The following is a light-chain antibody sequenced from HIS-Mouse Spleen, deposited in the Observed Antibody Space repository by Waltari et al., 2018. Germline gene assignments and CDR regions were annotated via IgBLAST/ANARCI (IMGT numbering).Light chain of an antibody. CDR1: SSDVGGYTY. CDR2: DVS. V-gene: IGLV2-11*01. CDR3: CSYAGSYTVV. J-gene: IGLJ2*01. Sequence: QSALTQPRSVSGSPGQSVTIPCTGTSSDVGGYTYVSWYQQHPGKAPKLMIYDVSKRPSGVPDRFSGSKSGNTASLTSSGLQAEDEADYYCCSYAGSYTVVFGGGTKLTVL.